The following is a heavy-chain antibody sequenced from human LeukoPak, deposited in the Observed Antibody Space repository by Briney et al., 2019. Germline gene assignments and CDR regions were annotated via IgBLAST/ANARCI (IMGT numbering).Heavy chain of an antibody. Sequence: GGSLRLSCAASGFTFSSYWMSWVRQAPGKGLEWVANIKQDGSEKYYVDSVKGRFTISRDNSKNTLYLQMNSLRAEDTAVYYCAKDFSAAFDYWGQGTLVTVSS. CDR1: GFTFSSYW. D-gene: IGHD2-2*01. CDR2: IKQDGSEK. V-gene: IGHV3-7*03. J-gene: IGHJ4*02. CDR3: AKDFSAAFDY.